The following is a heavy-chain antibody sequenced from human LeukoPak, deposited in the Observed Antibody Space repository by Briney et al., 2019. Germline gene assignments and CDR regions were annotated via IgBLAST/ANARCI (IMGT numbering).Heavy chain of an antibody. J-gene: IGHJ6*02. D-gene: IGHD2-2*02. Sequence: PGGSLRLSCAASGFTFSDYYMSWIRQAPGKGLEWVSYISSSGSTIYYADSVKGRFTISRDNAKNSLYLQMNSLRAEDTAVYYCARGRYCSSTSCYISYYYGMDVWGQGTTVTVSS. CDR1: GFTFSDYY. CDR2: ISSSGSTI. CDR3: ARGRYCSSTSCYISYYYGMDV. V-gene: IGHV3-11*01.